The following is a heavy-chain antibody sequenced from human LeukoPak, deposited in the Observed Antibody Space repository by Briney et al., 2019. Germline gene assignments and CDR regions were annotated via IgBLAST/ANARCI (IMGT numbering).Heavy chain of an antibody. Sequence: SGGSLRLSCAASGFTFSSYAMHCVRQAPGKGLEWVADISYDGSNKYYADSVKGRFTISRDNSKNTLYLQMNSLRAEDTAVYYCASSAYYDYGDYAAYYGMDVWGQGTTVTVSS. CDR3: ASSAYYDYGDYAAYYGMDV. CDR1: GFTFSSYA. CDR2: ISYDGSNK. D-gene: IGHD4-17*01. V-gene: IGHV3-30*04. J-gene: IGHJ6*02.